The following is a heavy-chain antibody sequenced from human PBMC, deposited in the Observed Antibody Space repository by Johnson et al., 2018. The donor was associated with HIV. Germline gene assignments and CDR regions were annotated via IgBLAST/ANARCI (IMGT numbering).Heavy chain of an antibody. Sequence: VQLVESGGGLVKPGGSLRLSCAASGFTFSDYSMSWVRQAPGKGLEWVANIKQGGSEKYYVDSVKGRFTISRDNAKNSLYLQMNSLRVEDTALYYCAKDMILSSVVLGSEAFDIWGQGTMVTVSS. CDR2: IKQGGSEK. J-gene: IGHJ3*02. V-gene: IGHV3-7*03. CDR3: AKDMILSSVVLGSEAFDI. CDR1: GFTFSDYS. D-gene: IGHD2-15*01.